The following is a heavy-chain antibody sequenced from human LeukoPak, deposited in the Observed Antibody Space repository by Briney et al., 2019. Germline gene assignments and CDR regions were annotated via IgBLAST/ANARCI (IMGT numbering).Heavy chain of an antibody. D-gene: IGHD5-24*01. CDR2: ISSNGGST. CDR1: GFTFSSYA. CDR3: ARDKWPRDGYNYNYYYYYYMDV. V-gene: IGHV3-64*01. Sequence: GGSLRLSCAASGFTFSSYAMHWVRQAPGKGLEYVSAISSNGGSTYYANSVKGRFTISRDNSKNTLYLQMGSLRAEDMAVYYCARDKWPRDGYNYNYYYYYYMDVWGKGTTVTVSS. J-gene: IGHJ6*03.